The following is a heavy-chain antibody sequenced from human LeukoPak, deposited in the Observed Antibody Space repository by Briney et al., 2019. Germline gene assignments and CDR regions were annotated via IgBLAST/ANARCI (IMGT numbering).Heavy chain of an antibody. D-gene: IGHD1-1*01. V-gene: IGHV3-7*01. CDR1: GFTFSTFW. J-gene: IGHJ4*02. Sequence: GGSLRLSCAVSGFTFSTFWMTWVRQAPGKGLEWVGNIKRDGSETYYVAPVRGRFTISRDNAKNSLYLQMNSLRAEDTAVYFCARERETYNDYWGQGTLVTVSS. CDR3: ARERETYNDY. CDR2: IKRDGSET.